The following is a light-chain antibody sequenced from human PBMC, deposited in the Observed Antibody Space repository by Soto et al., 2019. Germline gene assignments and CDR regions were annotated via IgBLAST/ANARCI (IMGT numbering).Light chain of an antibody. J-gene: IGKJ1*01. CDR1: QSVSSSD. CDR2: GAS. Sequence: EIVLTQSPSTLSLSPGERATLSCRASQSVSSSDLAWYQQKPGQAPRLLIYGASSRATGIPDRFSGSGSGIDFTLTISRLEPEDFAVYYCQHYGNSRTFGQGTKVEIK. V-gene: IGKV3-20*01. CDR3: QHYGNSRT.